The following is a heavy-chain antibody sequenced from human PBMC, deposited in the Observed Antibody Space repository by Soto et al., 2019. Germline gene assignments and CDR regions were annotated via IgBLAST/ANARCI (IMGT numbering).Heavy chain of an antibody. J-gene: IGHJ3*02. Sequence: EVQMLESGGGLVQPGGSLRLSCAASGFIFSDYAMSWVRQAPGKGLEWVAGMGGANGDTYYAESVRGRFAISRDNSKSTLFLQMNSLRAEDTAVYFCAKDRVDHNSVWDPFDTWGQGTLVTVSS. CDR1: GFIFSDYA. V-gene: IGHV3-23*01. CDR3: AKDRVDHNSVWDPFDT. CDR2: MGGANGDT. D-gene: IGHD2-15*01.